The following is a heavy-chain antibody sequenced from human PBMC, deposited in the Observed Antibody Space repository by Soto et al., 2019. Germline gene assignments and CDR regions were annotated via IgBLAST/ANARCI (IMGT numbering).Heavy chain of an antibody. D-gene: IGHD2-2*01. V-gene: IGHV1-18*01. CDR3: ARDRGDIVVVPAAMFSPKPDY. CDR2: ISAYNGNT. Sequence: GASVKVSCKASGYTFTSYGISWVRQAPGQGLEWMGWISAYNGNTNYAQKLQGRVAMTTDTSTSTAYMELRSLRSDDTAVYYCARDRGDIVVVPAAMFSPKPDYWGQGTLVTVSS. CDR1: GYTFTSYG. J-gene: IGHJ4*02.